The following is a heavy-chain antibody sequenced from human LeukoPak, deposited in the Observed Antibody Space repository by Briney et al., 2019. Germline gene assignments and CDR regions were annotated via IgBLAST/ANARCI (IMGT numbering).Heavy chain of an antibody. J-gene: IGHJ6*02. Sequence: GGSLRLSCGASGFTFSSHAMTWVRQAPGKGLEWVSAISGSGGSTYYADSVKGRFTISRDNSKNTLYLQMNSLRAEDTAVYYCAKYSRAARNYYYYGMDVWGQGTTVTVSS. CDR3: AKYSRAARNYYYYGMDV. CDR1: GFTFSSHA. CDR2: ISGSGGST. D-gene: IGHD6-13*01. V-gene: IGHV3-23*01.